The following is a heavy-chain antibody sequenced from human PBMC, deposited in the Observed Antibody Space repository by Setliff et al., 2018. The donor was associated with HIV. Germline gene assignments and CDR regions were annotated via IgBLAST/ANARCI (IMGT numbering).Heavy chain of an antibody. CDR3: ARGPPIVVVPAALLTFDY. CDR1: GYTFTSYG. CDR2: ISAYNGNT. Sequence: ASVKVSCKASGYTFTSYGFNWVRQAPGQGLEWMGWISAYNGNTNYAQKLQGRVTMTTDTSTSTAYMELRSLRSDDTAVYYCARGPPIVVVPAALLTFDYWGQGTLVTVSS. D-gene: IGHD2-2*01. V-gene: IGHV1-18*01. J-gene: IGHJ4*02.